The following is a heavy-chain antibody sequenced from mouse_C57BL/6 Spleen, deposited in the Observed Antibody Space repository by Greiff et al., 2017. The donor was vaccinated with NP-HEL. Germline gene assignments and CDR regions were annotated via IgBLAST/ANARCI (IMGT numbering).Heavy chain of an antibody. J-gene: IGHJ4*01. CDR1: GYTFTDYY. CDR3: ARRGYDGYYDYYAMDY. CDR2: IYPGSGNT. D-gene: IGHD2-3*01. V-gene: IGHV1-76*01. Sequence: QVQLQQSGAELVRPGASVKLSCKASGYTFTDYYINCVKQRPGQGLEWIARIYPGSGNTYYNEKFKGKATLTAEKSSSTAYMQLSSLTSEDSAVYFCARRGYDGYYDYYAMDYWGQGTSVTVSS.